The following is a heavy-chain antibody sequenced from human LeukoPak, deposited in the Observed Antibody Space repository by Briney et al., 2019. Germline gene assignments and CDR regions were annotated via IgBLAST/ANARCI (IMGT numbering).Heavy chain of an antibody. V-gene: IGHV4-39*01. CDR3: AGRKGLIAAEED. CDR2: IYYSGST. CDR1: GGSISSSSYY. J-gene: IGHJ4*02. D-gene: IGHD6-25*01. Sequence: SETLSLTCTVSGGSISSSSYYWGWIRQPPGKGLEWIGSIYYSGSTYYNPSLRSRVTISVDTSKNQFSLKLSSVTAADTAVYYCAGRKGLIAAEEDWGQGTLVTVSS.